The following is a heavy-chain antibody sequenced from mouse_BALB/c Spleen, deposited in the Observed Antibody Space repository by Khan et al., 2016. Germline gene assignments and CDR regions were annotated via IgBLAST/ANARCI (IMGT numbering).Heavy chain of an antibody. J-gene: IGHJ2*01. CDR2: ISYSGST. CDR1: GYSITSDYA. Sequence: EVKLEESGPGLVKPSQSLSLTCTVTGYSITSDYAWNWIRQFPGNKLEWMGYISYSGSTSYNPYLKSRISITRDTSKNQCFLQLNSVTTEDTATYYCARWVITNYFDYWGQGTTLTVSS. V-gene: IGHV3-2*02. CDR3: ARWVITNYFDY. D-gene: IGHD2-4*01.